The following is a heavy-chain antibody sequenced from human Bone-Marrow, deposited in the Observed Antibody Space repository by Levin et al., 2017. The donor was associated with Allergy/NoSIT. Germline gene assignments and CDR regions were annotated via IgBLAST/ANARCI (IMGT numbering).Heavy chain of an antibody. CDR1: GFIFSNYA. V-gene: IGHV3-23*01. CDR3: AGYDTSAYHSPFDY. CDR2: ISGSSGNT. Sequence: AGESLKISCAASGFIFSNYAMNWVRQAPGKGLEWVSQISGSSGNTHYADSVKGRFTFSRDNSKNTLYLQMNSLRAEDTAVYYCAGYDTSAYHSPFDYWGQGTLVTVSS. J-gene: IGHJ4*02. D-gene: IGHD3-22*01.